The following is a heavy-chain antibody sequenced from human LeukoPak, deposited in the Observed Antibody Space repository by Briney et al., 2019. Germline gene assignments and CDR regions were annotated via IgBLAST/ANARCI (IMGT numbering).Heavy chain of an antibody. D-gene: IGHD1-26*01. J-gene: IGHJ3*02. Sequence: GASVKVSCKASGYTFTGYYMHWVRQAPGQGLEWMGIINPSGGSTSYAQKFQGRVTMTRDTSTSTVYMELSSLRSEDTAVYYCARVGGSYEAFDIWGQGTMVTVSS. CDR2: INPSGGST. CDR3: ARVGGSYEAFDI. CDR1: GYTFTGYY. V-gene: IGHV1-46*01.